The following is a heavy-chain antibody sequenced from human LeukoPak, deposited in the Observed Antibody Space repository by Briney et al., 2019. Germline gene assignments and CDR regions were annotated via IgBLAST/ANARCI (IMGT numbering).Heavy chain of an antibody. J-gene: IGHJ1*01. CDR3: ASAREYCISSECYDYFQH. CDR1: GFTVKTNS. D-gene: IGHD2-2*01. CDR2: IYTGGST. V-gene: IGHV3-53*01. Sequence: GGSLRLSCVASGFTVKTNSMSWVRQAPGKGLEWVSVIYTGGSTYYADSVNGRFTISRDNSKNTLYLQMTSLTAEDTAAYYCASAREYCISSECYDYFQHRGQGTLVSVSS.